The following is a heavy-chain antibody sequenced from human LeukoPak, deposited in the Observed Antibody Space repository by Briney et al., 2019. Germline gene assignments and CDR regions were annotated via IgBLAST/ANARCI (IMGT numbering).Heavy chain of an antibody. V-gene: IGHV3-33*06. D-gene: IGHD1-26*01. Sequence: QPGRSLRLSCAASGFTFSSYGMHWVRQAPGKGLEWVAVIWYDGSNKYYADSVKGRFTISRDNSKNTLYLQMNSQRAEDTAVYYCAKDLIVGATQDNYFDYWGQGTLVTVSS. J-gene: IGHJ4*02. CDR1: GFTFSSYG. CDR3: AKDLIVGATQDNYFDY. CDR2: IWYDGSNK.